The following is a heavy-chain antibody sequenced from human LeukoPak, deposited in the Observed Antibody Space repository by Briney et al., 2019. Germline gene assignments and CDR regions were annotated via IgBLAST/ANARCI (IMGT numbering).Heavy chain of an antibody. D-gene: IGHD2-8*02. CDR3: ARDPGYWAVYYFDY. J-gene: IGHJ4*02. CDR2: ISSSGSTI. V-gene: IGHV3-48*04. CDR1: GFTFNRFG. Sequence: GESLRLSCTASGFTFNRFGMNWVRQAPGKGLEWVSYISSSGSTIYYADSVKGRFTLSRDNTKNSLFLHMNNLRAEDTAVYYCARDPGYWAVYYFDYWAQGTRVTVPS.